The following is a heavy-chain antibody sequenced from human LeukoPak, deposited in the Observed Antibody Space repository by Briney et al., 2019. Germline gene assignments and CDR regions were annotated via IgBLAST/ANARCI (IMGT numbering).Heavy chain of an antibody. V-gene: IGHV1-69*05. CDR1: GGTFRSYG. J-gene: IGHJ3*02. Sequence: SVKVSCKASGGTFRSYGISWVRQAPGQGLEWMGGIIPIFGTANYAQKFQGRVTITTDESTSTAYMELSSLRSEDTAVYYCARQGGITIFGVAQPGGAFDIWGQGTMVTVSS. CDR2: IIPIFGTA. CDR3: ARQGGITIFGVAQPGGAFDI. D-gene: IGHD3-3*01.